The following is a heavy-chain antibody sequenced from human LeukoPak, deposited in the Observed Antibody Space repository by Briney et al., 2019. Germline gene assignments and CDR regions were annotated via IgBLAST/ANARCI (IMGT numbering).Heavy chain of an antibody. J-gene: IGHJ4*02. CDR2: ICTSGST. V-gene: IGHV4-4*07. CDR3: ARTQSQSGSYRYYFGY. Sequence: SETLSLTCTVSGVSISSYYWSWIRQPAGKGLEWIGRICTSGSTNYYPSLKSRVTMSVDTSKNQFSLKLNSVTAADTAVYYCARTQSQSGSYRYYFGYWGQGTLVTVSS. CDR1: GVSISSYY. D-gene: IGHD1-26*01.